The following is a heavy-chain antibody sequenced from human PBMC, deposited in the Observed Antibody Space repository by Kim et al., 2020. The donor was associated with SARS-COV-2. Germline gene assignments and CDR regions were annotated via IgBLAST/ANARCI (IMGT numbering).Heavy chain of an antibody. J-gene: IGHJ4*02. D-gene: IGHD4-17*01. V-gene: IGHV3-30*01. CDR3: AREPDYATYYFDY. Sequence: YADSVKGRFTISRDNSKNTLYLQMNSLRAEDTAVYYCAREPDYATYYFDYWGQGTLVTVSS.